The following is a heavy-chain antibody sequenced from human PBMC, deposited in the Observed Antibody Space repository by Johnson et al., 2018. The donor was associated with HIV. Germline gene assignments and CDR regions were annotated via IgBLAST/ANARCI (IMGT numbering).Heavy chain of an antibody. CDR1: GFTFSSYW. CDR3: ARGVAMIVF. J-gene: IGHJ3*01. CDR2: ISYDGSNK. Sequence: QVLLVESGGGLVQPGGSLRLSCAASGFTFSSYWMHWVRQAPGKGLEWVAVISYDGSNKYYADSVKGRFTISRDNAKNTLYLQMNSLRAEDTAVYYCARGVAMIVFWGQGTMVTVSS. V-gene: IGHV3-30-3*01. D-gene: IGHD3-22*01.